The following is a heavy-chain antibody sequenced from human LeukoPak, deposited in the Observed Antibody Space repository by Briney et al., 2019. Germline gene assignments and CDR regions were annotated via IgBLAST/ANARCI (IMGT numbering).Heavy chain of an antibody. J-gene: IGHJ6*02. D-gene: IGHD2-15*01. CDR1: GGSISSYY. Sequence: SETLSLTCTVSGGSISSYYWSWIRQPPGEGLEWIGYIYYSGSTNYNPSLKSRVTISVDTSKNQFSLKLSSVTAADTAVYYCAREIVVVVAATQRHYYYYYGMDVWGQGTTVTVSS. V-gene: IGHV4-59*01. CDR3: AREIVVVVAATQRHYYYYYGMDV. CDR2: IYYSGST.